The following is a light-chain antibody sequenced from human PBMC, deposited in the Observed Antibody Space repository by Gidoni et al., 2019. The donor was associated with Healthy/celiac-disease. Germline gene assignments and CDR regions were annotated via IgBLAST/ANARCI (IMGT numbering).Light chain of an antibody. Sequence: DIQMTQSPSSLSASVGDRVTITCRASQSISNYLNWYQQKPGKVPNLLMYAASSVQSGVPSRFSGSGSGTDFTLTISSLQPEDFATYYCQQSYSTPGVTFGGGTKVDIK. J-gene: IGKJ4*01. CDR2: AAS. CDR1: QSISNY. V-gene: IGKV1-39*01. CDR3: QQSYSTPGVT.